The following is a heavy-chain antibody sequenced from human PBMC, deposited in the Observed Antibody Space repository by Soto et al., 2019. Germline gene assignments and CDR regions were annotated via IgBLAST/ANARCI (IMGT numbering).Heavy chain of an antibody. CDR1: GYTFTSYY. Sequence: ASVKVSCKASGYTFTSYYMHWVRQAPGQGLEWMGIINPSGGSTSYAQKFQGRVTMTRDTSTSTVYMELSSLRSEDTAVYYCAREPDQGDSSKAARRGGMDVWGQGTTVTVS. CDR3: AREPDQGDSSKAARRGGMDV. D-gene: IGHD6-6*01. J-gene: IGHJ6*02. CDR2: INPSGGST. V-gene: IGHV1-46*01.